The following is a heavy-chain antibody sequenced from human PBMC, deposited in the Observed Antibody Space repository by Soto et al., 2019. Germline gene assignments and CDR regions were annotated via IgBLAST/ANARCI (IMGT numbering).Heavy chain of an antibody. CDR2: ISWNSGSI. Sequence: DVQLVESGGGLVQPGRSLRLSCAASGFTFDDYAMHWVRQAPGKGLEWVSGISWNSGSIGYADSVKGRFTISRDNAKNSLYLQMNSLRAEDTALYYCAKDSYYDSSGYLLGAFDIWGQGTMVTVSS. J-gene: IGHJ3*02. CDR3: AKDSYYDSSGYLLGAFDI. D-gene: IGHD3-22*01. CDR1: GFTFDDYA. V-gene: IGHV3-9*01.